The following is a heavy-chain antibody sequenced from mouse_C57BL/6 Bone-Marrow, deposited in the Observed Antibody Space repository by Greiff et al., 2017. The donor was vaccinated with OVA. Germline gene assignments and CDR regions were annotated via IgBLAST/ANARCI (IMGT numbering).Heavy chain of an antibody. CDR2: IYPSDSET. V-gene: IGHV1-61*01. J-gene: IGHJ1*03. Sequence: VQLQQPGAELVRPGSSVKLSCKASGYTFTSYWMDWVKQRPGQGLEWIGNIYPSDSETHYNQKFKDKATLTVDKSSSTAYLKLSSLTSEDTAVYYCAREGPYDGYCHWYFDVWGTGTTVTVSS. CDR1: GYTFTSYW. D-gene: IGHD2-3*01. CDR3: AREGPYDGYCHWYFDV.